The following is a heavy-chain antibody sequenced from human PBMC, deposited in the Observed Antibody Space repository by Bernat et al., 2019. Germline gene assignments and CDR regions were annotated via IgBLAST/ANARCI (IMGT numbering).Heavy chain of an antibody. CDR2: FSGGDGTT. Sequence: EVQLLASGGGSPQPGGSLRLSCAASGFIFSSYGMSWVRQAPGQGLEWVSTFSGGDGTTYYADSVNGRFTISRANTKNTLYLQMISLSAEDTAVYYCAKDCGGSCYGFHYWGQGTLVTVSS. J-gene: IGHJ4*02. CDR3: AKDCGGSCYGFHY. V-gene: IGHV3-23*01. CDR1: GFIFSSYG. D-gene: IGHD2-15*01.